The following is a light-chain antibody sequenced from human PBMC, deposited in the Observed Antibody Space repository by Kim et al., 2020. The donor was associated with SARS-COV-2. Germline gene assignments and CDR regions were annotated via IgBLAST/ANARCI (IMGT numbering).Light chain of an antibody. Sequence: ISLSSAARATLTCRASQSVGRSYIAWYQQKPARAARLLIYGTSNRATGIPDRFSGSGSGTDFTLTIGRLGPEDFAVYYCQHYGTTFGPGTKVDIK. CDR1: QSVGRSY. CDR2: GTS. CDR3: QHYGTT. V-gene: IGKV3-20*01. J-gene: IGKJ3*01.